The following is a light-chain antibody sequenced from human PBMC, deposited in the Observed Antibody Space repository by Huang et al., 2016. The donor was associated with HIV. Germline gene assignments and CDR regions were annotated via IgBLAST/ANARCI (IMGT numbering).Light chain of an antibody. J-gene: IGKJ2*01. Sequence: EIVLTQSPATLSLSPGERATLSCRASQSVSSYLAWYQQKHGQAPRLLIYDASNRATGIPARFSGSVSGTDFTLTISSLEPEDFAVYYCQQRSNWPPTFGQGTKLEIK. CDR2: DAS. CDR1: QSVSSY. CDR3: QQRSNWPPT. V-gene: IGKV3-11*01.